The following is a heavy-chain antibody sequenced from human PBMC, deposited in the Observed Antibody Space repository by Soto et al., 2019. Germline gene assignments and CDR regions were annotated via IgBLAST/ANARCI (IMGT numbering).Heavy chain of an antibody. D-gene: IGHD3-16*01. CDR1: GFSLSTSGVG. CDR3: GHKGGGDRILDY. Sequence: QITLKESGPALVKPTQTLTLTCTFSGFSLSTSGVGVGWIRQPPGEALEWLALIYWDDYKHFSPSLESRLTITKDHSKNQVVLTITHMEPVDTATYYCGHKGGGDRILDYWGQGTLVTVSS. V-gene: IGHV2-5*02. J-gene: IGHJ4*02. CDR2: IYWDDYK.